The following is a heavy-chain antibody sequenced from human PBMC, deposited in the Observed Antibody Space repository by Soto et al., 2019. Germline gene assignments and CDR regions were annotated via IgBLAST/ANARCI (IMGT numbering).Heavy chain of an antibody. J-gene: IGHJ6*02. Sequence: SETLSLTCAVYGGSFSGYYCSWIRQPPGKGLEWIGEINHSGSTNYNPSLKSRVTISVDTSKNQFSLKLSSVTAADTAVYYCARDRHCSSTSCSRYYYYYGMDVWGQGTTVTVSS. CDR1: GGSFSGYY. V-gene: IGHV4-34*01. CDR2: INHSGST. D-gene: IGHD2-2*01. CDR3: ARDRHCSSTSCSRYYYYYGMDV.